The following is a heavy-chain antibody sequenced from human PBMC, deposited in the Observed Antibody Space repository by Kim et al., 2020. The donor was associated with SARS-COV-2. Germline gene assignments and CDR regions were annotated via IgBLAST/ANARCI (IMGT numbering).Heavy chain of an antibody. J-gene: IGHJ4*02. CDR3: ARDPPEGFFDY. Sequence: GGSLRLSCAASGFTFSSYEMNWVRQAPGKGLEWVSYISSSGSTIYYADSVKGRFTISRDNAKNSLYLQMNSLRAEDTAVYYCARDPPEGFFDYWGQGTLVTVSS. CDR1: GFTFSSYE. V-gene: IGHV3-48*03. CDR2: ISSSGSTI.